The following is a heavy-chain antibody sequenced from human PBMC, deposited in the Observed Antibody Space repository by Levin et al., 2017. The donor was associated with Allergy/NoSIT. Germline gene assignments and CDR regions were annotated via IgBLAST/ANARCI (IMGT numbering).Heavy chain of an antibody. V-gene: IGHV1-2*02. CDR2: INPNSGGT. Sequence: ASVKVSCKASGYTFTGYYMHWVRQAPGQGLEWMGWINPNSGGTNYAQKFQGRVTMTRDTSISTAYMELSRLRSDDTAVYYCARWTLGYCSGGSCYPRAFYYYGMDVWGQGTTVTVSS. CDR3: ARWTLGYCSGGSCYPRAFYYYGMDV. D-gene: IGHD2-15*01. CDR1: GYTFTGYY. J-gene: IGHJ6*02.